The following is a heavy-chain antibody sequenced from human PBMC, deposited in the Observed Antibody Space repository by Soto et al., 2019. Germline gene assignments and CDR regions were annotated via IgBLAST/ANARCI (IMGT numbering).Heavy chain of an antibody. CDR3: ARDSEISMIVGAKNWFDP. V-gene: IGHV1-18*01. J-gene: IGHJ5*02. CDR1: GYTFTSYG. D-gene: IGHD3-22*01. CDR2: ISGYSDNT. Sequence: QVQLVQSGAEVKKPGASVKVSCKASGYTFTSYGISWVRQAPGQGLEWMGWISGYSDNTNYAPKFQGRVTMTTDTSTSIAYMELRSLRSDDTAVYYCARDSEISMIVGAKNWFDPWGQGTLVTVSS.